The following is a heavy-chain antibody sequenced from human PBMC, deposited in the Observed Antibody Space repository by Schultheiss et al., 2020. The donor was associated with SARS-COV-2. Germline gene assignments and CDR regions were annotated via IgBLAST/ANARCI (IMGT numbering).Heavy chain of an antibody. D-gene: IGHD3/OR15-3a*01. J-gene: IGHJ4*02. CDR3: ARSALFGPLDY. CDR2: INHSGST. CDR1: GGSFSGYY. Sequence: GSLRLSCAVYGGSFSGYYWSWIRQPPGKGLEWIGEINHSGSTNYNPSLKSRVTMSVDTSKNQFSLKLSSVTAADTAVYYCARSALFGPLDYWGQGTLVTVSS. V-gene: IGHV4-34*01.